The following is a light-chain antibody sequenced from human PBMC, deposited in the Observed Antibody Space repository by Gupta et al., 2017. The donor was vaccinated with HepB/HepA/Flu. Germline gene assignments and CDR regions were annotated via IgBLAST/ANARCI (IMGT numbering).Light chain of an antibody. Sequence: QSVLTQPPSVSGAPGQRVTISCTGSSSNIGAGYDVHWYHQLPGTAHKLLIFGNTNRPSGVPDRFSGSKAGTSASPKTTGLQAEDEADYYGQYYASSLTGSVFGGGNKMTVL. CDR3: QYYASSLTGSV. J-gene: IGLJ2*01. V-gene: IGLV1-40*01. CDR1: SSNIGAGYD. CDR2: GNT.